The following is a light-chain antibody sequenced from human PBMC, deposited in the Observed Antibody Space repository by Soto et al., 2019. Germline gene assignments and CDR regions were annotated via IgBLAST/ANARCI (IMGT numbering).Light chain of an antibody. CDR2: DAS. Sequence: DIQMTQSPATLSAYVGDRVTITCRASQSISMFLAWYQQKPGKAPKLLIYDASNSESGVPSRFSGSGSGTEFSLTISNLQPDDFATYYCQHYKSYPWTFGQGTKV. V-gene: IGKV1-5*01. CDR3: QHYKSYPWT. CDR1: QSISMF. J-gene: IGKJ1*01.